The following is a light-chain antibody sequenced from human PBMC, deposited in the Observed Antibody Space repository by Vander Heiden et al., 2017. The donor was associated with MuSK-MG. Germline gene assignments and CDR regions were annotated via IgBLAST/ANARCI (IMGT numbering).Light chain of an antibody. V-gene: IGKV1-5*03. CDR1: QSIDSW. CDR3: QQDKSYPFT. CDR2: KAS. J-gene: IGKJ4*01. Sequence: DIQMTQSPSTLSASVGDRVTITCRASQSIDSWLAWYQQKPGKAPKFLIYKASILESGVPSTFSGSGSGTEFTLTISILQPDDFATYYCQQDKSYPFTFRGGTKVGI.